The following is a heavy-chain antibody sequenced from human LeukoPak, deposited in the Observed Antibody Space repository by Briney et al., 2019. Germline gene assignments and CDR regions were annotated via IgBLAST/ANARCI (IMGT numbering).Heavy chain of an antibody. Sequence: SQTLSLTCTVSGGSISSGGYYWSWIRQHPGKGLEWIGYIYYSGSTYYNPSLKSRVTISVDTSKSQFSLKLSSVTAADTAVYYCARDAHYGDRPGVDYWGQGTLVTVSS. J-gene: IGHJ4*02. V-gene: IGHV4-31*03. CDR3: ARDAHYGDRPGVDY. CDR1: GGSISSGGYY. CDR2: IYYSGST. D-gene: IGHD4-17*01.